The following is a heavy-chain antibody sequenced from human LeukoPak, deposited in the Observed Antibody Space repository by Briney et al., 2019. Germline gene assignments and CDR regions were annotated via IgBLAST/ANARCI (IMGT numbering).Heavy chain of an antibody. CDR1: GYTFTSYY. CDR3: ARSSDGDYDY. Sequence: ASVTMSCMAYGYTFTSYYMDWVGQAPGQGLDWMGIINPSGGSTSYAQKFQGRVTMTRDTSTSTVYMELSSLRSEDTAVYYCARSSDGDYDYWGQGTLVTVSS. J-gene: IGHJ4*02. CDR2: INPSGGST. D-gene: IGHD4-17*01. V-gene: IGHV1-46*01.